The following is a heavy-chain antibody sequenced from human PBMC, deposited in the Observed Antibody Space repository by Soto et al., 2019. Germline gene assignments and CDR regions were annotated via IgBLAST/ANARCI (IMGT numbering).Heavy chain of an antibody. D-gene: IGHD6-19*01. Sequence: SETLSLTCSVSGDTVTSDYWNWIRQPPGKRLEWIGYVSHSKSTNYNPSLKSRVTISVDTSKNQFSLNLNSVTAADTAVYYCASQQWRATNTPYYFDYWGQGTQVTVSS. CDR2: VSHSKST. CDR3: ASQQWRATNTPYYFDY. V-gene: IGHV4-59*02. CDR1: GDTVTSDY. J-gene: IGHJ4*02.